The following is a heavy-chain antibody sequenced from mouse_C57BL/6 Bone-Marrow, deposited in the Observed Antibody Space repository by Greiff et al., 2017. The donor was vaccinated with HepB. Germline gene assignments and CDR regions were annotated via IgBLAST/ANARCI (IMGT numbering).Heavy chain of an antibody. CDR3: ALWLRRGAWFAY. J-gene: IGHJ3*01. CDR2: IHPNSGST. Sequence: QVQLQQPGAELVKPGASVKLSCKASGYTFTSYWMHWVKQRPGQGLEWIGMIHPNSGSTNYNEKFKSKATLTVDKSSSTAYMQLSSLTSEDSAVYYCALWLRRGAWFAYWGQGTLVTVSA. D-gene: IGHD2-2*01. V-gene: IGHV1-64*01. CDR1: GYTFTSYW.